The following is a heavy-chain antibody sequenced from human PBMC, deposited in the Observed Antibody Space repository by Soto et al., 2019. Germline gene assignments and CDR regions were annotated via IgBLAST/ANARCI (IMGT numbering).Heavy chain of an antibody. V-gene: IGHV5-51*01. CDR3: ARSLVDYDILTGYYYYGMDV. D-gene: IGHD3-9*01. CDR2: IYPGDSDT. Sequence: PGESLKISCKGSGYSFTSYWIGWVRQMPGKGLEWMGIIYPGDSDTRYSPSFQGQVTISADKSISTAYLQWSSLKASDTAMYYCARSLVDYDILTGYYYYGMDVWGQGTTVTVSS. J-gene: IGHJ6*02. CDR1: GYSFTSYW.